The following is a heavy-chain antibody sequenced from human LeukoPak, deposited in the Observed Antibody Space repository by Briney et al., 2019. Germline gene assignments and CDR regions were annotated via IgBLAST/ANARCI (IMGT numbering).Heavy chain of an antibody. V-gene: IGHV1-8*02. CDR2: MNPNSGNT. Sequence: ASVRVSCKASGYTFTGYYMHWVRQAPGQGLEWMGWMNPNSGNTGYAQKFQGRVTMTRNTSISTAYMELSSLRSEDTAVYYCARESSVVTATFDYWGQGTLVTVSS. D-gene: IGHD2-21*02. J-gene: IGHJ4*02. CDR3: ARESSVVTATFDY. CDR1: GYTFTGYY.